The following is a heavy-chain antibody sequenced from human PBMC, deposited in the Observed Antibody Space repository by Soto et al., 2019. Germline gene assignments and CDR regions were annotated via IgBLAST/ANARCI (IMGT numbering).Heavy chain of an antibody. Sequence: PSETLSLTCTVSGGSISSGGYYWSWIRQHPGKGLEWIGYIYYSGSTYYNPSLKSRVTISVDTSKNQFSLKLTSVTAADTAVYYCARGFSGLTPMTTVDIVTPGFHYGMDVWGQGTTVTVSS. V-gene: IGHV4-31*03. J-gene: IGHJ6*02. CDR2: IYYSGST. D-gene: IGHD4-17*01. CDR1: GGSISSGGYY. CDR3: ARGFSGLTPMTTVDIVTPGFHYGMDV.